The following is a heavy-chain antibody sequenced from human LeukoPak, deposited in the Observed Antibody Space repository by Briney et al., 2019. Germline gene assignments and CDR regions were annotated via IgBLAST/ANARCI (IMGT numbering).Heavy chain of an antibody. V-gene: IGHV3-30*04. Sequence: GRSLRLSCVASGFIFENFAIHWVRQAPGKGLEWVSSVSFDGTNNFYADSVNGRLTVSRDNSKKTVYLNMNSLRPDDTAVYFCARDRNVIGADFDSWGQGTLVTVSS. CDR1: GFIFENFA. D-gene: IGHD2/OR15-2a*01. CDR3: ARDRNVIGADFDS. CDR2: VSFDGTNN. J-gene: IGHJ5*01.